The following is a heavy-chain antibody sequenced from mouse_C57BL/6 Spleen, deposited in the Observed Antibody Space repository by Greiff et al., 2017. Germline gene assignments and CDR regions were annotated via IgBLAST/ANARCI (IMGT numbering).Heavy chain of an antibody. J-gene: IGHJ4*01. CDR3: AKGLRQGAMDY. CDR1: GFNIKNTY. V-gene: IGHV14-3*01. Sequence: VQLQQSVAELVRPGASVKLSCPASGFNIKNTYMHWVKQRPEQGLAWIGRIDPANGNTKYAPKFQGKATITADTSSNTACLQLSSLTSEDTAIYYCAKGLRQGAMDYWGQGTSVTVSS. CDR2: IDPANGNT. D-gene: IGHD1-1*01.